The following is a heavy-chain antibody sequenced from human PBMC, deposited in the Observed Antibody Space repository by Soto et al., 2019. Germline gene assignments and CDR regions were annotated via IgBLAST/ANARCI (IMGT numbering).Heavy chain of an antibody. Sequence: PGGSLRLSCSASGFTFSSYAMHWVRRAPGKGLEYVSTISSNGGSTYYADSVKGRFTISRDNAKNSLYLQMNSLRAEDTAVYYCARDKGRSPLDYWGQGTLVTVSS. V-gene: IGHV3-64*04. CDR2: ISSNGGST. CDR1: GFTFSSYA. J-gene: IGHJ4*02. D-gene: IGHD2-15*01. CDR3: ARDKGRSPLDY.